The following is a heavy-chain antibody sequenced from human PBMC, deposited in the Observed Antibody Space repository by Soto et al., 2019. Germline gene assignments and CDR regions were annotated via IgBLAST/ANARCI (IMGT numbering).Heavy chain of an antibody. V-gene: IGHV4-39*01. CDR3: AEGIRRGFDY. Sequence: SETLSLTCTVSGGSISSSSYYWGWIRQPPGKGLEWIGSIYYSGSTYYNPSLKSRVTISVDTSKNQFSLKLSSVTAADTAVYYCAEGIRRGFDYWGQGTLVTVSS. J-gene: IGHJ4*02. CDR1: GGSISSSSYY. D-gene: IGHD6-13*01. CDR2: IYYSGST.